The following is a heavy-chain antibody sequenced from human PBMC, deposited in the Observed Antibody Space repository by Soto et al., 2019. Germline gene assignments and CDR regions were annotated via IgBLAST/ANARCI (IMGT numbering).Heavy chain of an antibody. Sequence: QVQLQESGPGLVKPSQTLSLTCSVSGDSISSSGYYWSWIRQHPGRGLEWIGHIYYSGSTYYNPSLKSRVTISVDTFKNQFSLNLSSVTAADTAVYYCARDSGFYSSSSFDYRGQGTLVTVSS. CDR3: ARDSGFYSSSSFDY. V-gene: IGHV4-31*03. D-gene: IGHD6-6*01. J-gene: IGHJ4*02. CDR1: GDSISSSGYY. CDR2: IYYSGST.